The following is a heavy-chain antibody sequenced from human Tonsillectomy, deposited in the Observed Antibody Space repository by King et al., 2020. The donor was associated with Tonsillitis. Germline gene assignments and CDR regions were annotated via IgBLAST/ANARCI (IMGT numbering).Heavy chain of an antibody. CDR2: IYHSGST. J-gene: IGHJ4*02. Sequence: LQLQESGSGLVKPSQTLSLTCAVSGSSISSGGYSWSWIRQPPGKGLEWIGYIYHSGSTYYNPSLKSRVTISVDRSKNQFSLKLGPVTAADTAVYYCVRNYYDSSGYYLGFDYWGQGTLVTVSS. CDR1: GSSISSGGYS. CDR3: VRNYYDSSGYYLGFDY. V-gene: IGHV4-30-2*01. D-gene: IGHD3-22*01.